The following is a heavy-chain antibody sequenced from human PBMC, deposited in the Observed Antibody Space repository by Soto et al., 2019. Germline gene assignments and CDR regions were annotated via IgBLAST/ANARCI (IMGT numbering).Heavy chain of an antibody. CDR1: GGTFSSYT. Sequence: GASVKVSFKASGGTFSSYTISWVRQAPGQGLEWMGRIIPILGIANYAQKFQGRVTITADKSTSTAYMELSSLRSEDTAVYYCVVRETMTTEYMDVWGKGTTVTVSS. J-gene: IGHJ6*03. V-gene: IGHV1-69*02. CDR3: VVRETMTTEYMDV. D-gene: IGHD4-17*01. CDR2: IIPILGIA.